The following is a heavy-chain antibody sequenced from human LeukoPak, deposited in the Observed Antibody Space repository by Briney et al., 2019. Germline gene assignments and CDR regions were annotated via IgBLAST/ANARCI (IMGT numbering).Heavy chain of an antibody. CDR1: GGTLIGYD. V-gene: IGHV4-34*01. CDR3: ARGVGATPYNWFDP. CDR2: INHSGST. Sequence: PSETLSLTCAVYGGTLIGYDWGWIRQPPGKGLEWIGEINHSGSTNYSPSLKSRVTISVDTSKNQFSLKLSSVTAADTAVYYCARGVGATPYNWFDPWGQGTLVTVSS. D-gene: IGHD1-26*01. J-gene: IGHJ5*02.